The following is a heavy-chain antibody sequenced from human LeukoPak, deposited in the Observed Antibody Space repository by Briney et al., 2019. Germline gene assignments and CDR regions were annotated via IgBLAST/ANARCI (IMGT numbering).Heavy chain of an antibody. D-gene: IGHD2-15*01. CDR1: GFTFSSYT. CDR2: TSYDGSNK. V-gene: IGHV3-30-3*01. CDR3: ARGYSRAAFDI. Sequence: GRSLRLSCAASGFTFSSYTMNWVRQAPGKGLEWVAITSYDGSNKFYADSVKGRFTISRDNSKNTLYLQMNSLRAEDTAIYYCARGYSRAAFDIWGQGTVVAVSS. J-gene: IGHJ3*02.